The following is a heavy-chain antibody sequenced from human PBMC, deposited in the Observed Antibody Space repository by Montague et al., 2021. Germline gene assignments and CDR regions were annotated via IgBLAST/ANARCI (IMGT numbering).Heavy chain of an antibody. CDR1: GFTFTDYW. Sequence: SLRLSCAASGFTFTDYWMTWIRRAPGKGLEWVANIKQDGILAHYVASVKGRFTISRDNAKNSLYLQMNSLRAEDTALYYCARDTSGVFDIWGQGTMVTVSS. CDR2: IKQDGILA. V-gene: IGHV3-7*05. J-gene: IGHJ3*02. CDR3: ARDTSGVFDI. D-gene: IGHD2-2*01.